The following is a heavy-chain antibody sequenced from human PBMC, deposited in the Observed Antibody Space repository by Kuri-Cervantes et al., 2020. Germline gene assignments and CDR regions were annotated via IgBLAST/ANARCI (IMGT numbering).Heavy chain of an antibody. CDR1: GFTFSSYG. Sequence: GGSLRLSCAASGFTFSSYGMHWVRQAPGKGLEWVAVISYDGSNKYYADSVKGRFTISRDNSKNTLYLQMNSLRAEDTAVYYCAKRPAPRNRGGSYYPDYWGQGTLVTVSS. CDR3: AKRPAPRNRGGSYYPDY. CDR2: ISYDGSNK. J-gene: IGHJ4*02. V-gene: IGHV3-30*18. D-gene: IGHD3-10*01.